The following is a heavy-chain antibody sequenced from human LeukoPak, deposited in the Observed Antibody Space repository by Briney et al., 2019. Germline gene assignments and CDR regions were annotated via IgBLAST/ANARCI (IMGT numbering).Heavy chain of an antibody. CDR3: AREGNYYGSGIDY. CDR2: IYSGGTT. V-gene: IGHV3-66*01. CDR1: GFSVSSNY. Sequence: GGSLRLSCAASGFSVSSNYMSWVRQAPGKGLEWVSVIYSGGTTYYADSVKGRFTISRDNSKNTLYLQMNSLRAEDTAVYYCAREGNYYGSGIDYWGQGTLVTVSS. D-gene: IGHD3-10*01. J-gene: IGHJ4*02.